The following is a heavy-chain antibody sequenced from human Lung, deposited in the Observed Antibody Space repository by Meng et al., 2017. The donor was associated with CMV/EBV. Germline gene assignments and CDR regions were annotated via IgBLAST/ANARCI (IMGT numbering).Heavy chain of an antibody. V-gene: IGHV1-2*02. CDR3: ARSNRDDDIVEVPTAVPSDWFDP. CDR2: INPKSGDT. J-gene: IGHJ5*02. Sequence: HWVRQAPGQGRAWMGWINPKSGDTNYPQKFQGRVTMTTDTAISTAYMELSRLRTDDTAGYYCARSNRDDDIVEVPTAVPSDWFDPWGQGTLVTVSS. D-gene: IGHD2-2*01.